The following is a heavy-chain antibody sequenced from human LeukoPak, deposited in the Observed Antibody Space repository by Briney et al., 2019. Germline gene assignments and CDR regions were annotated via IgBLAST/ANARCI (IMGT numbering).Heavy chain of an antibody. J-gene: IGHJ4*02. CDR3: ARDRAGIHDY. CDR1: GGSFSGYY. CDR2: INHSGST. D-gene: IGHD1-1*01. Sequence: PSETLSLTCAVYGGSFSGYYWSWIRQPPGKGLEWIGEINHSGSTNYNPSLKSRVTMSVDTSKNQFSLKLSSVTAADTAVYYCARDRAGIHDYWGQGTLVTVSS. V-gene: IGHV4-34*01.